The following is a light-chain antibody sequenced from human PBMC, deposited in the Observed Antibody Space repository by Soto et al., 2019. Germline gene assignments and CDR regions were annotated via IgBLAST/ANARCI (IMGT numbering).Light chain of an antibody. CDR2: GAS. J-gene: IGKJ1*01. V-gene: IGKV3-20*01. CDR1: QSVDSSF. CDR3: QQYVSSVT. Sequence: EIVLTQSPGSLSLSPGERATLSCKASQSVDSSFFARYQQKPGQAPRLLIYGASNRATGIPDRFSGSGSGTDFTRTISRLEPEDFAVYYCQQYVSSVTFGQGTKVEIK.